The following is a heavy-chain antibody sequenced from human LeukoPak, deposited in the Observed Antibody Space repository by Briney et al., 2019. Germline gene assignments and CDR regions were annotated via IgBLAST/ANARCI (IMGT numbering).Heavy chain of an antibody. CDR1: GSSISSGGYY. CDR2: IYHSGST. CDR3: ARAGYTAMVP. D-gene: IGHD5-18*01. V-gene: IGHV4-30-2*01. J-gene: IGHJ4*02. Sequence: SETLSLTCTVSGSSISSGGYYWSWIRQPPGKGLEWIGYIYHSGSTYYNPSLKSRVTISVDRSKNQFSLKLSSVTAADTAVYYCARAGYTAMVPWGQGTLVTVSS.